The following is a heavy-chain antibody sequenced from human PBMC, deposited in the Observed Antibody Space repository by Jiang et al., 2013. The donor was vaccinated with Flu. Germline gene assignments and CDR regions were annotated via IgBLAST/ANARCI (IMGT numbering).Heavy chain of an antibody. Sequence: QLVESGGGLVQPGGSLRLSCAASGFTFSSYAMSWVRQAPGKGLEWVSAISGSGGSTYYADSVKGRFTISRDNSKNTLYLQMNSLRAEDTAVYYCAKDNGDSSGYYPFYFDYWGQGTLVTVSS. V-gene: IGHV3-23*04. J-gene: IGHJ4*02. CDR2: ISGSGGST. CDR1: GFTFSSYA. D-gene: IGHD3-22*01. CDR3: AKDNGDSSGYYPFYFDY.